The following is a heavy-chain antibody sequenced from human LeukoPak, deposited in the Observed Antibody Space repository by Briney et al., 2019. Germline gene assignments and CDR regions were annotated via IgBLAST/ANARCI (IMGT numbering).Heavy chain of an antibody. V-gene: IGHV4-34*01. CDR1: GGSFSGYY. CDR3: ARGPVPYYYGSWFDP. J-gene: IGHJ5*02. D-gene: IGHD3-10*01. Sequence: SETLSLTCAVCGGSFSGYYWSWIRQPPGKGLEWIGEINHSGSTNYNPSLKSRVTISVDTSKNQFSLKLSSVTAADTAVYYCARGPVPYYYGSWFDPWGQGTLVTVSS. CDR2: INHSGST.